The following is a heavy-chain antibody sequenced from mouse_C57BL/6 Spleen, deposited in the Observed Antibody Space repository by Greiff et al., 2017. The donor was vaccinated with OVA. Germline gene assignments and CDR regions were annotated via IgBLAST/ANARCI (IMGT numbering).Heavy chain of an antibody. D-gene: IGHD4-1*01. V-gene: IGHV14-2*01. CDR1: CFNIKDYY. CDR3: APGSWFAY. CDR2: IDPEDGET. J-gene: IGHJ3*01. Sequence: VKLMESGAALVEPGASVPLSCPASCFNIKDYYMPWVKQRTEQGLEWIGRIDPEDGETKYAPKFQGKATITADTSSNTAYLQLSSLTSEDTAVYYCAPGSWFAYWGQGTLVTVSA.